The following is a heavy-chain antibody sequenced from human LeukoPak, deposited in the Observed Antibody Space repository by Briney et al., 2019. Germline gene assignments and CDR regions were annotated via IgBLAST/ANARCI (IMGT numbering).Heavy chain of an antibody. J-gene: IGHJ4*02. D-gene: IGHD6-6*01. CDR3: ARLIGDRTIYDY. CDR2: INQGGSET. Sequence: GGSLRLSCAASGFTFRTYWMSWVRQAPGKGLEWVASINQGGSETYYVESVKGRFTISRDDAMNSFFLQMNSLRAEDTAVYYCARLIGDRTIYDYWGQGTLVTVSS. V-gene: IGHV3-7*01. CDR1: GFTFRTYW.